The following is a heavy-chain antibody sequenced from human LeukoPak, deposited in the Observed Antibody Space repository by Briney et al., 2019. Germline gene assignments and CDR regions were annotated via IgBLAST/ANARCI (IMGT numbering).Heavy chain of an antibody. CDR3: ARDPPTLYYYDSSGYPPDY. CDR2: INWNGGST. D-gene: IGHD3-22*01. CDR1: GFTFDDYG. Sequence: PGGSLRLSCAASGFTFDDYGMSWVRQAPGKGLEWVSGINWNGGSTGYADSVKGRFTISRDNAKNSLYLQMNSLRAEDTAVYYCARDPPTLYYYDSSGYPPDYWGQGTLVTVSS. J-gene: IGHJ4*02. V-gene: IGHV3-20*04.